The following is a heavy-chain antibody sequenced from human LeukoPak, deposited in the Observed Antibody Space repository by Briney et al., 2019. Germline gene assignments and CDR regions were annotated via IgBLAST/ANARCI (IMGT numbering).Heavy chain of an antibody. CDR2: INSNTGDT. Sequence: ASVKVSCKASGYTFTSYYIHWVRQAPGQGPEWMGWINSNTGDTKYAQKFQDRVTLTQDTPISTAYMELSRLESDDPAVFYCARGRWLQLWGDYWGQGTPLTVSS. CDR3: ARGRWLQLWGDY. CDR1: GYTFTSYY. D-gene: IGHD5-18*01. J-gene: IGHJ4*02. V-gene: IGHV1-2*02.